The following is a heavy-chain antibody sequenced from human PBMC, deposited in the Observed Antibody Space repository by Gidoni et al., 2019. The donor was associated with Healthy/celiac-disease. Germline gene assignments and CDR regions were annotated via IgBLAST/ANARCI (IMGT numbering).Heavy chain of an antibody. D-gene: IGHD6-13*01. J-gene: IGHJ4*02. CDR2: ISSSSSYT. V-gene: IGHV3-11*06. CDR1: GFTFSDYY. CDR3: ARGVAAAGTFDY. Sequence: QVQLVESGGGLVKPGGSLRLSCAASGFTFSDYYMSWIRQAPGKGLEWVADISSSSSYTNYADSVKGRFTISRDNAKNSLYLQMNSLRAEDTAVYYCARGVAAAGTFDYWGQGTLVTVSS.